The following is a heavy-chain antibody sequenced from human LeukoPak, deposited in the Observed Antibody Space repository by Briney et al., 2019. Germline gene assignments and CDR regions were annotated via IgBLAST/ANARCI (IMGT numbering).Heavy chain of an antibody. Sequence: GGSLRLSCAASGYTFSSYAMHWVRQAPGKGLEWVAVISYDGSNKYYADSVKGRFTISRDNAKNSLYLQMSNLRAEDTAVYFCARGGGLDVWGQGATVTVSS. D-gene: IGHD3-16*01. V-gene: IGHV3-30-3*01. CDR3: ARGGGLDV. J-gene: IGHJ6*02. CDR1: GYTFSSYA. CDR2: ISYDGSNK.